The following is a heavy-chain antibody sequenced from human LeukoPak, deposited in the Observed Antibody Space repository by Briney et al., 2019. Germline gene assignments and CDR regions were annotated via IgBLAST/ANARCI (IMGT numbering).Heavy chain of an antibody. D-gene: IGHD4-17*01. J-gene: IGHJ3*02. Sequence: PGGSLRLSCAASGFTFSSYVMSWVRQAPGKGLEWVSSISSSYSYIYYADSVKGRFTISRDNAKNSLYLQMNSLRAEDTAVYYCARDRIIYGDYGDAFDIWGQGTMVTVSS. V-gene: IGHV3-21*06. CDR1: GFTFSSYV. CDR2: ISSSYSYI. CDR3: ARDRIIYGDYGDAFDI.